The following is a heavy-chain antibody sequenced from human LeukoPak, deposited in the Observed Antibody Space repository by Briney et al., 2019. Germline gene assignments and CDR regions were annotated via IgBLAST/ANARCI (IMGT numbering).Heavy chain of an antibody. V-gene: IGHV4-39*01. CDR3: ASPQYSYGLD. CDR2: IYYSGST. Sequence: PSETLSLTCTVSGGSISSSSYYWGWIRQPPGKGLEWIGSIYYSGSTYYNPSLKGRVTISVDTSKNQFSLKLSSVTAADTAVYYCASPQYSYGLDWGQGTLVTVSS. D-gene: IGHD5-18*01. CDR1: GGSISSSSYY. J-gene: IGHJ4*02.